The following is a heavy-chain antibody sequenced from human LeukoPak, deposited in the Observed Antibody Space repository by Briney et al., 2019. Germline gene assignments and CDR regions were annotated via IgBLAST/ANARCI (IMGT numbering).Heavy chain of an antibody. V-gene: IGHV4-4*07. Sequence: SETLSLTCTVSGGSINIYYWSWIRQPAGKGLEWIGRTYTSGSTNYNPSLKTRVTMSVDTSKNQFSLKLSSVTAADTAVYYCARGRAGRGYSYVIYYYYYMDVWGKGTTVTVSS. J-gene: IGHJ6*03. CDR2: TYTSGST. CDR1: GGSINIYY. D-gene: IGHD5-18*01. CDR3: ARGRAGRGYSYVIYYYYYMDV.